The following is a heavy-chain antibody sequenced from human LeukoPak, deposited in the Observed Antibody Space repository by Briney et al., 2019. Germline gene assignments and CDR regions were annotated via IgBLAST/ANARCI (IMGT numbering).Heavy chain of an antibody. CDR1: GESFSGYY. J-gene: IGHJ4*02. Sequence: SETLSLTCAVYGESFSGYYWLWIRQPPGKGLEWIGEINHSGSTNYNPSLKSRVTISVDTSKNQFSLKLSSVTAADTAVYYCARGQYNWFGQRPSDYFDYWGQGTPVTVSS. D-gene: IGHD1-1*01. CDR2: INHSGST. V-gene: IGHV4-34*01. CDR3: ARGQYNWFGQRPSDYFDY.